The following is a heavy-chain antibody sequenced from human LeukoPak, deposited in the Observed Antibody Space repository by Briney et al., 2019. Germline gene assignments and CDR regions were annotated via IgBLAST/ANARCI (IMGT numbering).Heavy chain of an antibody. Sequence: ASVKVSCKASGYTFTSYGISWVRQAPGQGLEWMGWISAYNGNTNYAQKLQGRVTMTTDTSTSTAYMELRSLRSDDTAVYYCARDNYDILTGYSPDYWGQGTLVTVSS. CDR1: GYTFTSYG. J-gene: IGHJ4*02. D-gene: IGHD3-9*01. V-gene: IGHV1-18*01. CDR2: ISAYNGNT. CDR3: ARDNYDILTGYSPDY.